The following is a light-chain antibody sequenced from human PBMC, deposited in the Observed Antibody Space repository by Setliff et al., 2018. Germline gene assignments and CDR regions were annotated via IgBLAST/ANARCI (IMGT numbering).Light chain of an antibody. CDR1: SIDLSGYTY. J-gene: IGLJ1*01. CDR2: DVT. Sequence: QSALTQPPSAPGSPGQSVTISCAGTSIDLSGYTYVSWYQQHPGKAPQVIIYDVTKRPSGVPDRFSGSKSGNTASLTVSGLQAEDEADYYCTAYAGSNNFVFGTGTKVTVL. CDR3: TAYAGSNNFV. V-gene: IGLV2-8*01.